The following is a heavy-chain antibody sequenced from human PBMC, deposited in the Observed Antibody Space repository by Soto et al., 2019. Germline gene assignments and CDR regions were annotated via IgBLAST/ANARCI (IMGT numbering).Heavy chain of an antibody. V-gene: IGHV4-34*01. CDR2: INHSGST. Sequence: QVQLQQWGAGLLKPSETLSLTCAVYGGSFSGYYWSWIRQPPGKGLEWIGEINHSGSTNYNPSLKSRVTISVDTSKNQFSLKLSSVTAAATAVYYCARGLLWFGELLYTYWGQGTLVTVSS. CDR1: GGSFSGYY. J-gene: IGHJ4*02. CDR3: ARGLLWFGELLYTY. D-gene: IGHD3-10*01.